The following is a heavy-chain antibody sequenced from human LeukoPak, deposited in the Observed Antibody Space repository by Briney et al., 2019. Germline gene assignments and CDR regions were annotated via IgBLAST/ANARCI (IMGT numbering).Heavy chain of an antibody. CDR1: GFTFDDYT. CDR2: ITGNSGST. D-gene: IGHD2/OR15-2a*01. J-gene: IGHJ4*02. CDR3: AKDVRGGDSTIEPIDY. V-gene: IGHV3-9*01. Sequence: PGRSLRLSCAASGFTFDDYTMHWVRQPPGKGLEWVSGITGNSGSTDYADSMRGRFTISRDNAKNSLYLQMNSLRAEDTAVYYCAKDVRGGDSTIEPIDYWGQGTLVTVSS.